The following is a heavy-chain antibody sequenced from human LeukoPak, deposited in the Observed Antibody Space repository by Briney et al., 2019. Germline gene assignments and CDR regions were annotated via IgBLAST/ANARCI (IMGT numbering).Heavy chain of an antibody. Sequence: GGSLRLSCAASGFTFSSYAMHWVRQAPGKGLEYVSANSSNGGSTYYANSVKGRFTISRDNSKNTLYLQMGSLRAEDMAVYYCARGPRGNYYYDSSGYIDYWGQGTLVTVSS. CDR2: NSSNGGST. CDR3: ARGPRGNYYYDSSGYIDY. D-gene: IGHD3-22*01. J-gene: IGHJ4*02. CDR1: GFTFSSYA. V-gene: IGHV3-64*01.